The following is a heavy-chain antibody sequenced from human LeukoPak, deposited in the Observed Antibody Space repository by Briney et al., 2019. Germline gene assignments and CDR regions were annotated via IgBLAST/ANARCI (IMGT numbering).Heavy chain of an antibody. V-gene: IGHV4-61*01. CDR2: VSHSGNT. J-gene: IGHJ4*02. CDR1: GGSVISGSYY. Sequence: SETLSLTCTVSGGSVISGSYYWSWIRQPPGKGLEWIGYVSHSGNTNYNSSLKSRVTISKDTSKNQFSLNLSSVTAADTAVYYCVREHDWGDFDFWGQGTLVTVSS. D-gene: IGHD3-9*01. CDR3: VREHDWGDFDF.